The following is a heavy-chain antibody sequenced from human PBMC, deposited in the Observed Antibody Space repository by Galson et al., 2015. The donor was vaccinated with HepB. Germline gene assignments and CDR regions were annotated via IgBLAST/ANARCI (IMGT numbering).Heavy chain of an antibody. CDR1: GGAFSRYA. Sequence: SVKVSCKASGGAFSRYAISWVRQVPGQGLDWMGGIIPVLGTANYAQKVQGRVTITADESTNTAYMELSSLRSEDSAVYYCARSRGYDYVADYWGQGTLVTVSS. D-gene: IGHD5-12*01. J-gene: IGHJ4*02. CDR2: IIPVLGTA. V-gene: IGHV1-69*13. CDR3: ARSRGYDYVADY.